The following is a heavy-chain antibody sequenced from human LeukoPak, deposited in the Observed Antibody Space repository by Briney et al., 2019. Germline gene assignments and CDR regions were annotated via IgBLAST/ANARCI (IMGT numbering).Heavy chain of an antibody. CDR3: VNPRGFSYGYFDY. V-gene: IGHV4-39*01. Sequence: SETLSLTCTVSGGSISSSSAYWGWIRQPPGKGLEWIGSIYYSKNTYYNPSLKSRVTISADTSKNQFSLTLGSVSATDTAVYYCVNPRGFSYGYFDYWGQGTLVTVSS. D-gene: IGHD5-18*01. CDR2: IYYSKNT. J-gene: IGHJ4*02. CDR1: GGSISSSSAY.